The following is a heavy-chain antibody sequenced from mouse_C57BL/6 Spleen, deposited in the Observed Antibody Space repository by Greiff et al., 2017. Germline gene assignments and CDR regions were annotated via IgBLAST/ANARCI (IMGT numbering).Heavy chain of an antibody. Sequence: EVMLVESGEGLVKPGGSLKLSCAASGFTFSSYAMSWVRQTPEKRLEWVAYISSGGDYIYYADTVKGRFTISRDNARNTLYLQMSSLKSEDTAMYYCTRDGGYYGYLDYWGQGTTLTVSS. CDR3: TRDGGYYGYLDY. J-gene: IGHJ2*01. CDR1: GFTFSSYA. CDR2: ISSGGDYI. D-gene: IGHD2-1*01. V-gene: IGHV5-9-1*02.